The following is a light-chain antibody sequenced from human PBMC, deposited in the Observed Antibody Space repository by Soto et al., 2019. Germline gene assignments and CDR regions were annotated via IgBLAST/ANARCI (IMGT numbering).Light chain of an antibody. J-gene: IGLJ2*01. CDR1: SSDVGGYDF. CDR3: SSYAGSANLRV. V-gene: IGLV2-8*01. CDR2: EVT. Sequence: QSALTQPPSVSGSPGQSVTISCTGTSSDVGGYDFVSWFQQHPGKAPKLMIYEVTKRPSGVPDRFSGSKSGNTASLTVSGLQAEDEADYYCSSYAGSANLRVFGGGPNFTVL.